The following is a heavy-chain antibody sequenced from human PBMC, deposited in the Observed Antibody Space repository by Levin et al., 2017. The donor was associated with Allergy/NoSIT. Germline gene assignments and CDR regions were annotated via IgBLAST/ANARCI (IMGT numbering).Heavy chain of an antibody. D-gene: IGHD4-17*01. CDR3: ARGYGDYRMGAFDI. CDR1: GYTFTGYY. J-gene: IGHJ3*02. V-gene: IGHV1-2*06. Sequence: GESLKISCKASGYTFTGYYMHWVRQAPGQGLEWMGRINPNSGGTNYAQKFQGRVTMTRDTSISTAYMELSRLRSDDTAVYYCARGYGDYRMGAFDIWGQGTMVTVSS. CDR2: INPNSGGT.